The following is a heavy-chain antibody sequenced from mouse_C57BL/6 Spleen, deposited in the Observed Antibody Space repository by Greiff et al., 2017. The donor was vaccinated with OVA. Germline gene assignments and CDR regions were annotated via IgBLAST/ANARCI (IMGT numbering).Heavy chain of an antibody. CDR2: IYPGSGNT. V-gene: IGHV1-76*01. J-gene: IGHJ2*01. CDR3: ASLITTGGY. Sequence: QVQLQQSGAELVRPGASVKLSCKASGYTFTDYYINWVKQRPGQGLEWIARIYPGSGNTYYNEKFKGKATLTAEKSSSTAYMQLSSLTSEDSAVYFCASLITTGGYWGQGTTLTVSS. D-gene: IGHD1-1*01. CDR1: GYTFTDYY.